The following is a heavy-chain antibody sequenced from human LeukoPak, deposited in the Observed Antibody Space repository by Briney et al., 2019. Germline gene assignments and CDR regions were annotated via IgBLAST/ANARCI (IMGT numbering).Heavy chain of an antibody. CDR2: IKEAVTDK. CDR1: GFTFSNYW. D-gene: IGHD1-26*01. CDR3: ARLRVIYSLDY. V-gene: IGHV3-7*01. Sequence: GGSLRLSCAASGFTFSNYWMTWVRQAPGKGLEWVANIKEAVTDKNLVDSVKGRFTISRDNAKNSLYLQMNSLRAEDTAVYYCARLRVIYSLDYWGQGTLVTVSS. J-gene: IGHJ4*02.